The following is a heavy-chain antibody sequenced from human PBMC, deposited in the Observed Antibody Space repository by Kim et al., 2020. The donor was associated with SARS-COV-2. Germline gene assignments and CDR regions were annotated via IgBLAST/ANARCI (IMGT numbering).Heavy chain of an antibody. D-gene: IGHD6-19*01. CDR2: INAGNGNT. CDR1: GYTFTSYA. J-gene: IGHJ1*01. Sequence: ASVKVSCKASGYTFTSYAMHWVRQAPGQRLEWMGWINAGNGNTKYSQKFQGRVTITRDTSASTAYMELSSLRSEDTAVYYCARGSGWYVLFQHWGQGTLVTVSS. V-gene: IGHV1-3*01. CDR3: ARGSGWYVLFQH.